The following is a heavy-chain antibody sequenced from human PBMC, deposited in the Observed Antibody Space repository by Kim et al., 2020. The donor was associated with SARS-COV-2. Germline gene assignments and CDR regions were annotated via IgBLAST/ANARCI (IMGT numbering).Heavy chain of an antibody. J-gene: IGHJ4*01. CDR2: IYYSGNT. V-gene: IGHV4-39*01. Sequence: SETLSLTCAVTTASISSGSYYWGWIRQPPGKPLEWIGTIYYSGNTYYNPSLNSRLTPSIDTSKNQVSLQLKSMTAADAAVYFCARQGRSGSYHAPFDYWG. D-gene: IGHD3-3*01. CDR1: TASISSGSYY. CDR3: ARQGRSGSYHAPFDY.